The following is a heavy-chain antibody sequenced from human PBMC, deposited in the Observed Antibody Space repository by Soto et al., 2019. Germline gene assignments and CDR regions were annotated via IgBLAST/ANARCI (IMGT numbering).Heavy chain of an antibody. Sequence: PSETLSLTCSVSGGSIISSTSYFFCIRQPPWKGLEWIGSIFYTGNTYYNPSLRSRVTISVSTSKNQFSLKLTSVTAADTAVYSCARQEFSLYSSNWYPIDSWGQGTLVTVSS. V-gene: IGHV4-39*01. J-gene: IGHJ4*02. CDR2: IFYTGNT. CDR3: ARQEFSLYSSNWYPIDS. D-gene: IGHD6-13*01. CDR1: GGSIISSTSY.